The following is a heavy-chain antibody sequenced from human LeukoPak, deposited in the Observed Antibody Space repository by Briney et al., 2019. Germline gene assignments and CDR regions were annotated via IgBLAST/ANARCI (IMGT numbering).Heavy chain of an antibody. J-gene: IGHJ6*02. Sequence: SETLSLTCAVYGGSFSGYYWSWIRQPPGKGLEWIGEINHSGSTNYNPSLKSRVTISVDTSKNQFSLKLSSVTAADTAVYYYARNTHYYDSNGASNYYGMDVWGQGTTVTVSS. CDR1: GGSFSGYY. V-gene: IGHV4-34*01. CDR3: ARNTHYYDSNGASNYYGMDV. CDR2: INHSGST. D-gene: IGHD3-22*01.